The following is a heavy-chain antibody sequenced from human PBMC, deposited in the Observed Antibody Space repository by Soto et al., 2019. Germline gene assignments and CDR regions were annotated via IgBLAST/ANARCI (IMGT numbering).Heavy chain of an antibody. CDR1: GYTFTSYG. V-gene: IGHV1-18*01. CDR2: ISAYNGNT. J-gene: IGHJ4*02. D-gene: IGHD3-22*01. CDR3: ARAPPIQDSSGYYYIYFDY. Sequence: QVPLVQSGAEVKKPGASVKVSCKASGYTFTSYGISWVRQAPGQGLEWMGWISAYNGNTNYAQKLQGRVTMTTDTSTSTAYMELRSLRSDDTAVYYCARAPPIQDSSGYYYIYFDYWGQGTLVTVSS.